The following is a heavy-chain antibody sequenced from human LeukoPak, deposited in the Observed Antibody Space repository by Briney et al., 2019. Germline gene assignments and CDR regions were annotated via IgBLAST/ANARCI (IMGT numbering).Heavy chain of an antibody. D-gene: IGHD3-16*01. V-gene: IGHV1-69*05. CDR2: IIPIFGTA. J-gene: IGHJ6*03. Sequence: ASVKVSCKASGYTFTSYAISWVRQAPGQGLEWMGGIIPIFGTANYAQKFQGRVTITTDESTSTAYMELSSLRSEDTAVYYCARAYTMSLSPRELYYYYMDVWGKGTTVTVSS. CDR1: GYTFTSYA. CDR3: ARAYTMSLSPRELYYYYMDV.